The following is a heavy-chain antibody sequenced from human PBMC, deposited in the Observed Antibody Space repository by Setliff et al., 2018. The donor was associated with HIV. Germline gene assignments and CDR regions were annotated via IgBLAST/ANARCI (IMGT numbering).Heavy chain of an antibody. V-gene: IGHV4-34*01. CDR1: GESFSDYY. CDR2: INDRGNT. D-gene: IGHD5-12*01. Sequence: PSETLSLTCTVSGESFSDYYWTWIRQPPNEGLEWIGEINDRGNTNYMPSLRSRVTISVDTSKNQFSLKLTSVTAADSAIYYCARGRHIEATIPLDHWGQGTLVTVSS. J-gene: IGHJ4*02. CDR3: ARGRHIEATIPLDH.